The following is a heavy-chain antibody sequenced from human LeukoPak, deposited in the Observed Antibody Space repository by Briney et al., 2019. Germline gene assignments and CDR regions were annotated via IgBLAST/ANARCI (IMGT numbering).Heavy chain of an antibody. Sequence: PSETLSLTCTVSGGSISSGDYYWSWIRQHPGKGLEWIGYIYYSGSTYYNPSLKSRVTISEDTSKNQFSLKLSSVTAADTAVYYCASLGFGDLQLDYWGQGTLVTVSS. CDR2: IYYSGST. J-gene: IGHJ4*02. D-gene: IGHD3-10*01. CDR3: ASLGFGDLQLDY. V-gene: IGHV4-31*03. CDR1: GGSISSGDYY.